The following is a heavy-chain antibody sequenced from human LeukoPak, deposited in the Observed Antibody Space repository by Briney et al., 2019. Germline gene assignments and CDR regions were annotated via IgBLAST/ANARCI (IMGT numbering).Heavy chain of an antibody. Sequence: SESLSLTCTVSGDSVTTYYWSWIRQPPGKGLEWLGYVYYSGSATYNPSLRSRVTISVDTSKNQFSLRLSSVTAADTAVYYCARDGSNWSNDYYHGVDVWGQGTTVTVSS. CDR1: GDSVTTYY. V-gene: IGHV4-59*02. CDR3: ARDGSNWSNDYYHGVDV. J-gene: IGHJ6*02. CDR2: VYYSGSA. D-gene: IGHD4-11*01.